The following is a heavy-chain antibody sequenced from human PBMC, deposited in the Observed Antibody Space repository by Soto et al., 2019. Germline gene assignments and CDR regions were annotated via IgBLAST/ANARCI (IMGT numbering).Heavy chain of an antibody. CDR1: GGSISSSNW. CDR2: IYHSGST. J-gene: IGHJ6*02. D-gene: IGHD3-10*01. CDR3: ARDSGSGSHDDYYYYGMDV. Sequence: SETLSLTCAVSGGSISSSNWWSWVRQPPGKGPEWIGEIYHSGSTNYNPSLKSRVTMSVDTSKNQFSLKLSSVTAADTAVYYCARDSGSGSHDDYYYYGMDVWGQGTTVTVSS. V-gene: IGHV4-4*02.